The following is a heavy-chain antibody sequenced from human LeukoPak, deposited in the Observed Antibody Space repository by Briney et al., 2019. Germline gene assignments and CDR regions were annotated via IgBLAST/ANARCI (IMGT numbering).Heavy chain of an antibody. Sequence: GGSLRLSCTASGFTFISYWMSWVRQAPGKGLEWVANIKQDGSEKYYVESVKGRFTISRDNSKNTLYLQMSSLRAEDTAVYYCAKPKDNSLYCFDYWGQGTLVTVSS. J-gene: IGHJ4*02. V-gene: IGHV3-7*05. CDR2: IKQDGSEK. D-gene: IGHD1-20*01. CDR1: GFTFISYW. CDR3: AKPKDNSLYCFDY.